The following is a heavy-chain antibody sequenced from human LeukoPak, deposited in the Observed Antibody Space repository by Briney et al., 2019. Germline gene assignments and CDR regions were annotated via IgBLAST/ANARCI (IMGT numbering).Heavy chain of an antibody. CDR3: VGEGKY. CDR2: IYSGGGT. Sequence: GGSLRLSCAASGLSVSSTYMTWVRQAPGKGLEWVSVIYSGGGTNYADSLKGRFSISRDNSKNTLCLQMNSLRAEDTAVYYCVGEGKYWGQGTLVTVSS. V-gene: IGHV3-53*01. D-gene: IGHD4-17*01. J-gene: IGHJ4*02. CDR1: GLSVSSTY.